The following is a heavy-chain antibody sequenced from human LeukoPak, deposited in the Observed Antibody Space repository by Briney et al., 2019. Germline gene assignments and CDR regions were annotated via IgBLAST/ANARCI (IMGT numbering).Heavy chain of an antibody. V-gene: IGHV4-59*08. D-gene: IGHD1-26*01. Sequence: SETLSLTCTVSGGSISSYYWSWIRRPPGKGLEWIGYIYYSGSTNYNPSLKSRVTISVDTSKNQFSLKLSSVTAADTAVYYCARHSVGAKDAFDIWGQGTMVTVSS. CDR3: ARHSVGAKDAFDI. J-gene: IGHJ3*02. CDR2: IYYSGST. CDR1: GGSISSYY.